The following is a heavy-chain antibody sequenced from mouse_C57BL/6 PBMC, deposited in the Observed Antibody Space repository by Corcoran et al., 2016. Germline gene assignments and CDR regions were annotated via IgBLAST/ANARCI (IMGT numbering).Heavy chain of an antibody. Sequence: QIQLVQSGPELKKPGETVKISCKASGYTFTTYGMSWVKQAPGKGLKWMGWINTYSGVPTYADDFKGRFAFSLETSASTAYLQINNLKDEDPATYFCARGGPGDYFDYWGQGTTLTVSS. CDR3: ARGGPGDYFDY. D-gene: IGHD3-3*01. J-gene: IGHJ2*01. V-gene: IGHV9-3*01. CDR2: INTYSGVP. CDR1: GYTFTTYG.